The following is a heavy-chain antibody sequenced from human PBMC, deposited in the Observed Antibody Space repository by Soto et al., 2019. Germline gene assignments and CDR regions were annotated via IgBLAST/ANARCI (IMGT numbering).Heavy chain of an antibody. CDR1: GFTFSSYG. CDR3: ARDRMWEQFRTDAFHX. J-gene: IGHJ3*02. V-gene: IGHV3-33*01. Sequence: GGSLRLSFAASGFTFSSYGMHWVRQAPGKGLEWVAVICYDGSKFYADSVQGLFTISRDNSKNTLYLQMSSLRADDTAVYYCARDRMWEQFRTDAFHXWGQGTTV. CDR2: ICYDGSK. D-gene: IGHD1-26*01.